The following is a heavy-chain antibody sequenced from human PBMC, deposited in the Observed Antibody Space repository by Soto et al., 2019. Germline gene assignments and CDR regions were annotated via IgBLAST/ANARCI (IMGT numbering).Heavy chain of an antibody. J-gene: IGHJ4*02. V-gene: IGHV1-69*13. CDR1: GGTFSSYA. D-gene: IGHD5-12*01. CDR3: AREGEMATISFDY. CDR2: IIPIFGTA. Sequence: SVKVSCKASGGTFSSYAISWVRQAPGQGLEWMGGIIPIFGTANYAQKFQGRVTITADESTSTAYMELSSLRSEDTAVYYCAREGEMATISFDYWGQGTLVTVSS.